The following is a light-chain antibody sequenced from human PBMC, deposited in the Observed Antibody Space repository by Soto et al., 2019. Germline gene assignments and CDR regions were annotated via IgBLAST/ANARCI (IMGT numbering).Light chain of an antibody. Sequence: DIQMTQSPSSLSASVGDRVTITCRASQSISSYLNWYQQKPGKAPKLLIYAASSLQSGVPSRFSGSGSGTDFTLTISSLQPEDFATFYCQQSYITPSTFGQVTKLEIK. CDR3: QQSYITPST. CDR2: AAS. J-gene: IGKJ2*01. CDR1: QSISSY. V-gene: IGKV1-39*01.